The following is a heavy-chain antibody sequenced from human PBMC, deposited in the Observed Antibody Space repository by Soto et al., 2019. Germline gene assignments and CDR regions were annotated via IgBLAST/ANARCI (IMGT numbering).Heavy chain of an antibody. CDR1: GFTFSTYA. CDR3: AKVGFPFSYGYLFYY. CDR2: ISASGGST. V-gene: IGHV3-23*01. J-gene: IGHJ4*02. D-gene: IGHD5-18*01. Sequence: EVQLLESGGGLVQPGGSLRLSCAASGFTFSTYAMTWVRQAPGKGLEWVSAISASGGSTYYADSVKGRFTLSRDNSKNTLYLQMDSLRVEGTAVYYCAKVGFPFSYGYLFYYWGQGTLVTVSS.